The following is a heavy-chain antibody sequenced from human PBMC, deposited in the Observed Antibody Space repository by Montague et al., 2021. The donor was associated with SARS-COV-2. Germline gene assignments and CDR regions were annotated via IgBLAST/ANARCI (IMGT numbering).Heavy chain of an antibody. CDR1: GGSFSGYY. D-gene: IGHD3-16*02. Sequence: SETLSLTCAVYGGSFSGYYWSWIRQPPGKGLEWIGEINHSGSTNYNPSLKSRVTISVDTSKNQFSLKLSSVTAADTAVYYCARGIQGSTWLSSSGLDFWGQGTLVTVSS. J-gene: IGHJ4*02. CDR2: INHSGST. CDR3: ARGIQGSTWLSSSGLDF. V-gene: IGHV4-34*01.